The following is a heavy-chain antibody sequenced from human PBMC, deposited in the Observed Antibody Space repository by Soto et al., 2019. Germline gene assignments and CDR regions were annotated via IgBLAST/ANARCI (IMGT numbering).Heavy chain of an antibody. D-gene: IGHD6-19*01. CDR2: ISGSGGST. Sequence: EVQLLESGGGLVQPGGSLRLTCAASGFTFSSYAMSWVRQAPGKGLEWVSAISGSGGSTYYADSVKGRFTISRDNSKNTLYLQMNSLGAEDTAVYYCAKDRWGGQWLVWGYDYWGQGTLVTVSS. CDR3: AKDRWGGQWLVWGYDY. V-gene: IGHV3-23*01. J-gene: IGHJ4*02. CDR1: GFTFSSYA.